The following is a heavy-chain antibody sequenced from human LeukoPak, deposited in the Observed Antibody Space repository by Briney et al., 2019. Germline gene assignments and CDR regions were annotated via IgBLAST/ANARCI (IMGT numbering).Heavy chain of an antibody. D-gene: IGHD3-10*01. CDR2: ISYDGSNK. CDR1: GFTFSSYG. J-gene: IGHJ4*02. V-gene: IGHV3-30*18. CDR3: AKASMVRGVIERLYFDY. Sequence: GGSLRLSCAAPGFTFSSYGMHWVRQAPGKGLEWVAVISYDGSNKYYADSVKGRFTISRDNSKNTLYLQMNSLRAEDTAVYYCAKASMVRGVIERLYFDYWGQGTLVTGSS.